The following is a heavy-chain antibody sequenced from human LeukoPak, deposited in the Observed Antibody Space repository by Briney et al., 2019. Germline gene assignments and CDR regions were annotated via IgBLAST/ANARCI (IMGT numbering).Heavy chain of an antibody. CDR3: ARSEGGSYPSEHDAFDI. D-gene: IGHD1-26*01. CDR2: ISNSGSYI. Sequence: GEYLRLSCAASGFTFSSYSMNWVRQAPGKGLEWVSSISNSGSYIYYADSVKGRFTISRDNSKNTLYLQMNSLRAEDTAVYYCARSEGGSYPSEHDAFDIWGQGTMVTVSS. J-gene: IGHJ3*02. CDR1: GFTFSSYS. V-gene: IGHV3-21*01.